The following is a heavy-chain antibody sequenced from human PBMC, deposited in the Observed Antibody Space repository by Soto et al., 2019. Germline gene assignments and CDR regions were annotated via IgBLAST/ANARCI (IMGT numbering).Heavy chain of an antibody. D-gene: IGHD3-3*01. Sequence: ASVKVSCKASGSTFTSYAMHWVRQAPGQRLEWMGWINAGNGNTKYSQKFQGRVTITRDTSASTAYMELSSLRSEDTSVYYCARDPRCITDPYYYYYGMDVWGQGTTVTVSS. CDR3: ARDPRCITDPYYYYYGMDV. CDR2: INAGNGNT. J-gene: IGHJ6*02. CDR1: GSTFTSYA. V-gene: IGHV1-3*01.